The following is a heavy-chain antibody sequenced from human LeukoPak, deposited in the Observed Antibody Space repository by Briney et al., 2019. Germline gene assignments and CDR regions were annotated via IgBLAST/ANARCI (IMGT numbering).Heavy chain of an antibody. Sequence: GRSLRLSCAASGSTFSSYGMHWVRQAPGKGLEWVAVIWYDGSNKYYADSVKGRFTISRDNSKNTLYLQMNSLRAEDTAVYYCARDRGYSYGYYFDYWGQGTLVTVSS. CDR1: GSTFSSYG. V-gene: IGHV3-33*01. CDR2: IWYDGSNK. D-gene: IGHD5-18*01. CDR3: ARDRGYSYGYYFDY. J-gene: IGHJ4*02.